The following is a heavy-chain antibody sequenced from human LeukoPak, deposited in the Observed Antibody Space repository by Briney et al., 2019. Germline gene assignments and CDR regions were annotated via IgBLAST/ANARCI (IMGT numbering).Heavy chain of an antibody. Sequence: ASVKVSCKASGYTFTSYAMNWVRQAPGQGLEWMGWINTNTGNPTYAQGFTGRFVFSLDTSVSTAYLQISSLKAEDTAVYYCARDGYGDYVGGDYYYYYMDVWGKGTTVTVSS. CDR3: ARDGYGDYVGGDYYYYYMDV. J-gene: IGHJ6*03. CDR2: INTNTGNP. CDR1: GYTFTSYA. V-gene: IGHV7-4-1*02. D-gene: IGHD4-17*01.